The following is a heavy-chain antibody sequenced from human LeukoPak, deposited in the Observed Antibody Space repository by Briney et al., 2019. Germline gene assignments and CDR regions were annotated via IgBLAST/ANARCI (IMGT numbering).Heavy chain of an antibody. CDR2: IKYTGST. Sequence: SETLSLTCTVSGDSISISTYYWGWIRQPPGKGLEWIGSIKYTGSTYYNPSLKSRVTIAVDTSKNQFSLKLSSVTAADTAVYYCARAGEYSSSSLFYYYYYGMDVWGQGTTVTVSS. J-gene: IGHJ6*02. V-gene: IGHV4-39*01. CDR3: ARAGEYSSSSLFYYYYYGMDV. D-gene: IGHD6-6*01. CDR1: GDSISISTYY.